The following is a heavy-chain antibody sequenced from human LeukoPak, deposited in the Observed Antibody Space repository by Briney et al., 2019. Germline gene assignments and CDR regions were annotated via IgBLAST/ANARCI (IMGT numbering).Heavy chain of an antibody. CDR1: GGSISSGNDY. CDR2: IHHSGST. D-gene: IGHD3-10*01. V-gene: IGHV4-31*03. Sequence: PSETLSLTCTVSGGSISSGNDYWSWLRQHPGKGLEWIGYIHHSGSTYYNPSLKSRVIISVDTSKNQFSLKLNSVAAADTAVYYCASYGSGSYRFDPWGQGTLVTVSS. CDR3: ASYGSGSYRFDP. J-gene: IGHJ5*02.